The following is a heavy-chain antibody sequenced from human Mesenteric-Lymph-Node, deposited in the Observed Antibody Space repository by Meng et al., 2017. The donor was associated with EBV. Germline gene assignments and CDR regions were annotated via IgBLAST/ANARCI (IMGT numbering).Heavy chain of an antibody. CDR2: INTNTWNP. D-gene: IGHD2-15*01. Sequence: QVQLVQPGCELKKPGASLKISCKTSGYNFAYYTIHWLRQAPGQGLQWMGWINTNTWNPTYVQGFTGRFVFSLDTSVSTAYLQISSLQAEDTAMYYCARNFAGRYCSGDTCYFDYWGQGTLVTVSS. CDR3: ARNFAGRYCSGDTCYFDY. J-gene: IGHJ4*02. V-gene: IGHV7-4-1*02. CDR1: GYNFAYYT.